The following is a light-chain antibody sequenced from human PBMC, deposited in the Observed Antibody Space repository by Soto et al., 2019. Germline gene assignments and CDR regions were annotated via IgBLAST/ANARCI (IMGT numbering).Light chain of an antibody. J-gene: IGKJ5*01. Sequence: EIVLTQSPGTLSLSPGERATLSCRASQSVSSSYLAWYQQKPGQAPRLLIYGASSRATGIPDRFSGSGYGTDFTLTLSKLEPEDFAVYYCQQYGSSSITFGQGTRLEIK. CDR3: QQYGSSSIT. CDR1: QSVSSSY. CDR2: GAS. V-gene: IGKV3-20*01.